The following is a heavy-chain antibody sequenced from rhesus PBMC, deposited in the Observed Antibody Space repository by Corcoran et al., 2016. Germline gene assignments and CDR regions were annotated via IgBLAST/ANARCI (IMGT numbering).Heavy chain of an antibody. CDR2: ISGSRWST. CDR3: ARHLGSSSYTIYFDY. CDR1: GGSIISSTW. Sequence: QVQLQESGQAVVKPSHTLSLTCAVSGGSIISSTWWSWIRQSPGKGLAWIGGISGSRWSTEYNLLLESRVTISKDPSKTPFSLKLISVTAADPVVYYFARHLGSSSYTIYFDYWGQGVRVTVSS. D-gene: IGHD6-43*01. V-gene: IGHV4-93*02. J-gene: IGHJ4*01.